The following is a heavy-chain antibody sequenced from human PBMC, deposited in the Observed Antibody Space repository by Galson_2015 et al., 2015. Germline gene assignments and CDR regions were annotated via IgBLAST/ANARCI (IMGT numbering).Heavy chain of an antibody. J-gene: IGHJ6*02. CDR3: AREGGHDVMVTSTPGGMDV. CDR2: INSDGSDT. CDR1: GFTFSSYW. D-gene: IGHD2-21*02. V-gene: IGHV3-74*01. Sequence: SLRLSCAVSGFTFSSYWMHWVRQAPGKGLVWVSRINSDGSDTTYADSVKGRFTISRDNARNTLYLQINSLRAEDTAVYYCAREGGHDVMVTSTPGGMDVWGQGTTVTVSS.